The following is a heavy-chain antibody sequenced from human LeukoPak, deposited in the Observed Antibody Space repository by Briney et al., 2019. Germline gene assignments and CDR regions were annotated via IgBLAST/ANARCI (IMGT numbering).Heavy chain of an antibody. CDR2: ISGSGGST. V-gene: IGHV3-23*01. J-gene: IGHJ5*02. CDR3: AGSSWSLYNWFDP. Sequence: GGSLRLSCAASGFTFSSYAMSWVRQTPGKGLEWVSAISGSGGSTYYADSVKGRFTISRDNSKNTLYLQMNSLRAEDTAVYYCAGSSWSLYNWFDPWGQGTLVTVSS. CDR1: GFTFSSYA. D-gene: IGHD6-13*01.